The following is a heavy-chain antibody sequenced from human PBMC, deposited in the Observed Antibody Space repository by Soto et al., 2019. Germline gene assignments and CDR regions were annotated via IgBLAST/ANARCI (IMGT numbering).Heavy chain of an antibody. V-gene: IGHV4-39*01. CDR2: IYYSGST. CDR3: ARRYGYNSMGYFDY. CDR1: GGSISSSSYY. Sequence: SETLSLTCTVSGGSISSSSYYWGWIRQPPGKGLECIGSIYYSGSTYYNPSLKSRVTISVDTSKNQFSLKLSSVTAADTAVYYCARRYGYNSMGYFDYWGQGTLVTVSS. D-gene: IGHD5-12*01. J-gene: IGHJ4*02.